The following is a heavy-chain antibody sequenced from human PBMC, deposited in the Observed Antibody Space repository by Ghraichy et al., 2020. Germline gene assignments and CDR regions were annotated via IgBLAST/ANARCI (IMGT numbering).Heavy chain of an antibody. J-gene: IGHJ4*02. V-gene: IGHV4-34*01. Sequence: ESLNISCAVYGGSFSGYYWSWIRQPPGKGLEWIGEINHSGSTNYNPSLKSRVTISVDTSKNQFSLKLSSVTAADTAVYYCARAKAHIVVVVAATFFDYWGQGTLVTVSS. CDR1: GGSFSGYY. CDR3: ARAKAHIVVVVAATFFDY. D-gene: IGHD2-15*01. CDR2: INHSGST.